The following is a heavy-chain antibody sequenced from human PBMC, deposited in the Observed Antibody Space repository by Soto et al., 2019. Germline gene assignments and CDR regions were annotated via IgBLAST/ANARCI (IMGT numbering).Heavy chain of an antibody. Sequence: EVQLVESGGGVVRPGGSLRLSCAASGFTFDDYGMSWVRQAPGKGLEWVSGINWNGGSTGYADSVKGRFTISRDNAKNSLYLQMNSLRAEDTALYYCARGMDTAMVRPYYYYGMDVWGQGTTVTVSS. V-gene: IGHV3-20*04. D-gene: IGHD5-18*01. CDR3: ARGMDTAMVRPYYYYGMDV. J-gene: IGHJ6*02. CDR1: GFTFDDYG. CDR2: INWNGGST.